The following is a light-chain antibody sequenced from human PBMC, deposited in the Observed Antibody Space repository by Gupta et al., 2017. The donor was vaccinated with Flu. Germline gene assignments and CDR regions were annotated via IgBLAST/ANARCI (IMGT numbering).Light chain of an antibody. CDR1: NIGSTG. CDR3: QVWDPSSDHYV. CDR2: DDS. Sequence: SYVLTPPPSVSVAPGQTARITCGGNNIGSTGVHWYQQRPGQAPVLVIQDDSDRPSGIPERFSGSNSGNTATLTISRVEAGDEADFYCQVWDPSSDHYVFGTGTKVTVL. J-gene: IGLJ1*01. V-gene: IGLV3-21*02.